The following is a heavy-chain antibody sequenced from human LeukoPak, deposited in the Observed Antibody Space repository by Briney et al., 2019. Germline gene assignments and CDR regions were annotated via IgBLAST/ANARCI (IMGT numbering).Heavy chain of an antibody. V-gene: IGHV3-30*14. Sequence: GGSLRLSCTASGFTFSTYAMHWVRQAPGKGLEWVAVISYDGTNKYYADSMKGRFTISRDNSKNTLYLQMNSLRAEDTAVYYCARGGDGYTIPYYFDYWGQGTLVTVSS. CDR2: ISYDGTNK. CDR1: GFTFSTYA. CDR3: ARGGDGYTIPYYFDY. D-gene: IGHD5-24*01. J-gene: IGHJ4*02.